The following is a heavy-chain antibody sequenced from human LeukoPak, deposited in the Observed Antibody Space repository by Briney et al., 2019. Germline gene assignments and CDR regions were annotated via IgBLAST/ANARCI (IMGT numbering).Heavy chain of an antibody. Sequence: GGSLRLSCAASGFTFSGYAMSWVRQAPGKGLEWVSAISGSGGSTYYADSVKGRFTISRDNSKNTLYLQMNSLRAEDTAVYYCAKGDIASPHRVYMDVWGKGTTVTVSS. CDR2: ISGSGGST. D-gene: IGHD2-15*01. J-gene: IGHJ6*03. V-gene: IGHV3-23*01. CDR3: AKGDIASPHRVYMDV. CDR1: GFTFSGYA.